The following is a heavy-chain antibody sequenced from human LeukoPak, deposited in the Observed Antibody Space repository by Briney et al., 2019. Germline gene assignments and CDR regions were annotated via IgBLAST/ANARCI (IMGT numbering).Heavy chain of an antibody. D-gene: IGHD5-18*01. V-gene: IGHV5-51*01. J-gene: IGHJ4*02. CDR2: TYPGDSNT. CDR3: ARQKSWIQPSHSDY. CDR1: GYSFSTYW. Sequence: GEPLKISCKGSGYSFSTYWIAWVRQMPGKGLEWMGITYPGDSNTKYSPSFQGQVTFSADKSITTAYLQWSSLKASDTAMYYCARQKSWIQPSHSDYWGQGTLVTVSS.